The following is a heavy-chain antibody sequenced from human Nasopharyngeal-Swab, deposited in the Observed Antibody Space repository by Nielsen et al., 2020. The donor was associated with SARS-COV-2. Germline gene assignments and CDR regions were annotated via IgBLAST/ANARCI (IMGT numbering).Heavy chain of an antibody. Sequence: GASLQISCKGSGYSFTNYWIGWVRQLPGKGLEWMGIIYPDDSDTRYSPSLQGQVTISVDKSISTAYLQWSSLKASDTAMYYCARLGPIESTDTTAAFDIWSQGTMVTVSS. CDR2: IYPDDSDT. D-gene: IGHD6-13*01. J-gene: IGHJ3*02. CDR1: GYSFTNYW. V-gene: IGHV5-51*01. CDR3: ARLGPIESTDTTAAFDI.